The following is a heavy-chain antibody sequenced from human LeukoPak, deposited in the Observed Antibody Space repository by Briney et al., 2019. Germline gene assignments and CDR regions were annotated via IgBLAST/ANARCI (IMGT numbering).Heavy chain of an antibody. D-gene: IGHD3-22*01. V-gene: IGHV3-11*01. CDR1: GFTFSDYY. Sequence: GGSLRLSCAASGFTFSDYYMSWIRQAPGKGLEWVSYISSSGSIISYADSVKGRFTISRDNAKNSLYLQMNSLRAEDTAVYYCARDGLRNYYDSSCYFYDYWGQRTLVTLSS. J-gene: IGHJ4*02. CDR3: ARDGLRNYYDSSCYFYDY. CDR2: ISSSGSII.